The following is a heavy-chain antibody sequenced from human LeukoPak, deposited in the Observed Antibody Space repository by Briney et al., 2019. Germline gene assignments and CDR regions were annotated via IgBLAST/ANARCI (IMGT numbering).Heavy chain of an antibody. D-gene: IGHD3-9*01. CDR1: GYTFTSYG. CDR3: ARDPEVLRYFDWPTGWFDP. Sequence: ASVKVSCKASGYTFTSYGISWVRQAPGQGLEWMRWISAYNGNTNYAQKLQGRVTMTTDTSTSTAYMELRSLRSDDTAVYYCARDPEVLRYFDWPTGWFDPWGQGTLVTVSS. J-gene: IGHJ5*02. CDR2: ISAYNGNT. V-gene: IGHV1-18*01.